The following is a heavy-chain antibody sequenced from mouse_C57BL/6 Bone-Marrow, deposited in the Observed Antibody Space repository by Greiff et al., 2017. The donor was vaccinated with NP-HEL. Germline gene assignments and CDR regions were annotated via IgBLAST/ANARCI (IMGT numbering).Heavy chain of an antibody. Sequence: QFQLQQPGAELSSPGASVKLSCKASGSTFTSSGISWVKQRTGQGLDWIGEFYPRIGNICYNENLKGKATLTSAKSSSPPYLGPRRLTSEDAVVYFCADYCGSSGFAYWGQGTLVTVSA. D-gene: IGHD1-1*01. V-gene: IGHV1-81*01. CDR1: GSTFTSSG. CDR2: FYPRIGNI. J-gene: IGHJ3*01. CDR3: ADYCGSSGFAY.